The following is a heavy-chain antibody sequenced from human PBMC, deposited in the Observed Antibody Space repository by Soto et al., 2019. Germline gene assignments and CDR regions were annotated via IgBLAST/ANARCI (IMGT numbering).Heavy chain of an antibody. CDR3: ARDLAAAGTRTVPGY. CDR2: IWYDGSNK. CDR1: GFTFSSYG. J-gene: IGHJ4*02. Sequence: QVQLVESGGGVVQPGRSLRLSCAASGFTFSSYGMHWVRQAPGKGLEWVAVIWYDGSNKYYADSVKGRFTISRDNSKNTLYLQMNSLRAEDMAVYYCARDLAAAGTRTVPGYWGQGTLVTVSS. D-gene: IGHD6-13*01. V-gene: IGHV3-33*01.